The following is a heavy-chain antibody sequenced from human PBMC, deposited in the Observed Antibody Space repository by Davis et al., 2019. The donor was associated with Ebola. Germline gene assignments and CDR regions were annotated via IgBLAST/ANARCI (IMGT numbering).Heavy chain of an antibody. Sequence: SVQVSCKASLYTFTNYYMHWVRPPPAQGLEWMGWINPNSGGTNYAQKFQGRVTMTRDTSISTAYMELSRLRSDDTAVYYCARDLTAMVTGDGGWFDPWGQGTLVTVSS. CDR2: INPNSGGT. CDR3: ARDLTAMVTGDGGWFDP. D-gene: IGHD5-18*01. V-gene: IGHV1-2*02. CDR1: LYTFTNYY. J-gene: IGHJ5*02.